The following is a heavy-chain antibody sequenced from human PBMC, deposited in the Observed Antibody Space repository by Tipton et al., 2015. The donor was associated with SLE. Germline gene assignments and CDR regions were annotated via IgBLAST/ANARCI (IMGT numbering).Heavy chain of an antibody. J-gene: IGHJ4*01. CDR3: AKDLRSSGWFYYFDY. CDR1: GFTFRSYS. CDR2: ITGSGGST. V-gene: IGHV3-23*01. Sequence: SLRLSCAASGFTFRSYSLNWVRQAPGKGLEWVSTITGSGGSTYDADSVKGRFTISRDNSKNTVYLRMNSLRSEDTAVYYCAKDLRSSGWFYYFDYWGHGTLVTVSS. D-gene: IGHD6-19*01.